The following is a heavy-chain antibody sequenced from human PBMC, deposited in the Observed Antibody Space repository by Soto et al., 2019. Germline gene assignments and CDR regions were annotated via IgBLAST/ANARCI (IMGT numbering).Heavy chain of an antibody. V-gene: IGHV3-7*03. CDR3: ASHPPRGDYSKYAMTY. CDR2: IKEDGSVK. Sequence: EVQLVESGGGLVQPGGSLRLSCAASGFTLSSYWMNWVRQAPGKGLEWVANIKEDGSVKYNVDCVKGRFTISRDNAKHSLYRQMNGLRAEDTAVYYCASHPPRGDYSKYAMTYWGQGTLVTVSS. CDR1: GFTLSSYW. J-gene: IGHJ4*02. D-gene: IGHD4-4*01.